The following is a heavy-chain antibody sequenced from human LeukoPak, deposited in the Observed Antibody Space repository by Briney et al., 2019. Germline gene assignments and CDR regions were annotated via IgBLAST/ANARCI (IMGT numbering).Heavy chain of an antibody. CDR3: ARAQTWPAGWFDP. V-gene: IGHV3-64*01. J-gene: IGHJ5*02. D-gene: IGHD2-2*01. Sequence: GGSLRLSCAASGFTFSDYAMHWVRQSPGKGLQYVSAISSNGRSTYYENSVKGRFSISRDNSKNTLYLQMGGLRGEDMGVYYCARAQTWPAGWFDPWGQGTLVIVSS. CDR2: ISSNGRST. CDR1: GFTFSDYA.